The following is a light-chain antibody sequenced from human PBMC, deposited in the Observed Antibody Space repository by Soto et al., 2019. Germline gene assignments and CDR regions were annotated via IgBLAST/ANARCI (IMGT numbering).Light chain of an antibody. CDR1: QSVNSY. J-gene: IGKJ4*01. V-gene: IGKV3-11*01. CDR2: DAS. Sequence: EIVLTQSPATLSLSPGERATLSCRASQSVNSYLAWYQQRPGQAPRLLIYDASNRATGIPARFSGSGSGTDFTLTISSLAPEDFAIYYCQQRSSWPPPTFGGGTRVDMK. CDR3: QQRSSWPPPT.